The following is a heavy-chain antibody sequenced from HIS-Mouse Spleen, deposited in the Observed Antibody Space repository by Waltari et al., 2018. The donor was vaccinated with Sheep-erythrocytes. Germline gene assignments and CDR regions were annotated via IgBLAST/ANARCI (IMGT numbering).Heavy chain of an antibody. J-gene: IGHJ1*01. Sequence: QVQLVQSGAEVKKPGASVKVSCKASGYPFTGYHMHWVRQAPGQGLEWMGWINPNSGGTNYAQKFQGRVTMTRDTSISTAYMELSRLRSDDTAVYYCARGYCSSTSCYGYFQHWGQGTLVTVSS. CDR3: ARGYCSSTSCYGYFQH. D-gene: IGHD2-2*01. CDR2: INPNSGGT. V-gene: IGHV1-2*02. CDR1: GYPFTGYH.